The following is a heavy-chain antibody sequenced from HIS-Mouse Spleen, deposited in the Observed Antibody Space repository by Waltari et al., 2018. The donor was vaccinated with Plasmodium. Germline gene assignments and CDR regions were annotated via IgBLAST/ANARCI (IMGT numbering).Heavy chain of an antibody. D-gene: IGHD6-13*01. J-gene: IGHJ2*01. CDR3: ASSWYWYFDL. Sequence: EVQLVESGGGLVQPGGSLRLSCAASGFTFSSYWMGWVRQAPGKGREGVANIKQDGSEKYYGDSVKGRFTISRDNAKNSLYLQMNSLRAEDTAVYYCASSWYWYFDLWGRGTLVTVSS. CDR2: IKQDGSEK. CDR1: GFTFSSYW. V-gene: IGHV3-7*01.